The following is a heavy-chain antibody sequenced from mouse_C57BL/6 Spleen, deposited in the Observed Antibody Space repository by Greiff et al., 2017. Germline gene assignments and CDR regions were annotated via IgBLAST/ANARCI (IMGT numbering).Heavy chain of an antibody. J-gene: IGHJ4*01. Sequence: EVQLVESGEGLVKPGGSLKLSCAASGFTFSSYAMSWVRQTPEKRLEWVAYISSGGDYIYYADTVKGRFTISRDNARNTLYLQMSSLKSEETAMYYCTSRTGHYAMDYWGQGTSVTVSS. CDR1: GFTFSSYA. CDR3: TSRTGHYAMDY. V-gene: IGHV5S21*01. D-gene: IGHD4-1*01. CDR2: ISSGGDYI.